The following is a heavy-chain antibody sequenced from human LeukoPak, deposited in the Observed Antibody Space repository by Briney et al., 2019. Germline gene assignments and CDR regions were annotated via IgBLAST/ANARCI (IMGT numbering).Heavy chain of an antibody. CDR2: IYYSGST. CDR3: ARHQGGHDAFDI. J-gene: IGHJ3*02. CDR1: GGSISSYY. D-gene: IGHD3-16*01. V-gene: IGHV4-59*08. Sequence: SETLSLTCTVSGGSISSYYWSWIRQPPGKGLEWIGYIYYSGSTNYNPSLKSRVTISVDTSKNQFSLKLSSVTAADTAVYYCARHQGGHDAFDIWGQGTMVTVSS.